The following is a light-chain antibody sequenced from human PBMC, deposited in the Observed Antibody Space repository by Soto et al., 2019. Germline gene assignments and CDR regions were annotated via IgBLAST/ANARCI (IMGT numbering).Light chain of an antibody. CDR2: KAS. Sequence: DIQMTQSPSTLSASVGDRVTITCRASQSISSWLAWYQQKPGKAPKLLIYKASSLESGRPSRFGGRGSGTEFTLTISSLQPDDFATYYCQQYNSYWTFGQGTKVEIK. J-gene: IGKJ1*01. CDR3: QQYNSYWT. V-gene: IGKV1-5*03. CDR1: QSISSW.